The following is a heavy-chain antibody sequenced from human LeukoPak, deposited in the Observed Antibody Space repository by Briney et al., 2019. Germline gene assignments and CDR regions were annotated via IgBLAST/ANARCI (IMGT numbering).Heavy chain of an antibody. Sequence: PGGSLRLSCAASGFTFSTYEMNWVRQGPGKGLEWVSYMSRSAATIYYADSVRGRFTISRDNAKNSLYLQMNSLRAEDTAIYYCARQRTVGATTSLDYWGQGTLVTVSS. D-gene: IGHD1-26*01. CDR3: ARQRTVGATTSLDY. CDR2: MSRSAATI. J-gene: IGHJ4*02. V-gene: IGHV3-48*03. CDR1: GFTFSTYE.